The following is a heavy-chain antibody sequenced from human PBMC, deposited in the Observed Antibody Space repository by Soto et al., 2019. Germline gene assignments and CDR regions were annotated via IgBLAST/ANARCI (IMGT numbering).Heavy chain of an antibody. V-gene: IGHV3-33*01. D-gene: IGHD3-22*01. Sequence: EGSLRLSCKASRFSFSSYGMHWIRQAPGKGLEWLAIIWNDGSNEYYADSVKGRFTISRDNSKNTLYLQLNNLRAEDTAVYFCARDQTDSGGYSEYWGQGTLVTVSS. CDR1: RFSFSSYG. CDR3: ARDQTDSGGYSEY. J-gene: IGHJ4*02. CDR2: IWNDGSNE.